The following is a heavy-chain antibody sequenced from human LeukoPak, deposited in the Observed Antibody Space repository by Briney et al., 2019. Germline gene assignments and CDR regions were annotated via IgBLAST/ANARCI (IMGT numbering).Heavy chain of an antibody. CDR1: GFTFTNYG. CDR2: IRSDGSKN. J-gene: IGHJ6*02. D-gene: IGHD3-10*01. Sequence: PGGSLRLSRVASGFTFTNYGMHWVRQAPGKGLEWVAFIRSDGSKNYYGDSVRGRFTISRDTSKNTLYLQMNTLRPEDTAVYYCTKASGRNLYGMDVWGQGTTVIVSS. V-gene: IGHV3-30*02. CDR3: TKASGRNLYGMDV.